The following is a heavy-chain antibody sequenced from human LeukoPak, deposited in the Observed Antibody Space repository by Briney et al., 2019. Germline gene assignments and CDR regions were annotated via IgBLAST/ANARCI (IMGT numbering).Heavy chain of an antibody. CDR1: GFTFSSYA. J-gene: IGHJ6*03. D-gene: IGHD6-13*01. CDR3: AKAQYSSSWYNYYYYMDV. CDR2: ISGSGGRT. Sequence: GGSLRLSCAASGFTFSSYAMSWVRQAPGKGLEWVSSISGSGGRTHYTDSVKGRFTISRDNSKNTLYLQMNSLRAEDTAVYYCAKAQYSSSWYNYYYYMDVWGKGTTVTISS. V-gene: IGHV3-23*01.